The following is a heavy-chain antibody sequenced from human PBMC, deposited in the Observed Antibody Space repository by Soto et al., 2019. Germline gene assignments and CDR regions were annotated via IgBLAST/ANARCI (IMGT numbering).Heavy chain of an antibody. V-gene: IGHV4-39*01. J-gene: IGHJ6*02. D-gene: IGHD2-15*01. Sequence: SETLSLTCTVSGGFISSSYYYWGWIRQPPGKGLEWIGSIYYSGSAYYTPSLKSRLTISVDTSKNQFSLKLSSVTAADTAVYYCARHGCSSGGCSYYYYSYGMDVWGQGTTVTVSS. CDR2: IYYSGSA. CDR1: GGFISSSYYY. CDR3: ARHGCSSGGCSYYYYSYGMDV.